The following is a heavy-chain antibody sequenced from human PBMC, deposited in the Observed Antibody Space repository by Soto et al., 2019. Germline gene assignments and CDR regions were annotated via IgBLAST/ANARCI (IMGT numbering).Heavy chain of an antibody. V-gene: IGHV5-51*01. D-gene: IGHD3-22*01. Sequence: GESLKISCKGSGYTFTTSWIGWVRQVPGKGLEWMGIIYPDDSDTRYSPSFQGHITISADKSINTAYLQWSSLKASDTAMYYCESPTITQFYYSGMDVWGQGTTVTVSS. CDR2: IYPDDSDT. CDR3: ESPTITQFYYSGMDV. J-gene: IGHJ6*02. CDR1: GYTFTTSW.